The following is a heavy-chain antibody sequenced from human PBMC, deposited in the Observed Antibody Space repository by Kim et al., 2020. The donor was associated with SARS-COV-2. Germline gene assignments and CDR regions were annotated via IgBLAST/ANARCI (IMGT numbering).Heavy chain of an antibody. J-gene: IGHJ4*02. Sequence: PHLKRRVTQTVDTSRNQFSLKLSSVTAADTAVYYCARALAAAGSWFNFDYWGQGTLVTVSS. D-gene: IGHD6-13*01. V-gene: IGHV4-31*02. CDR3: ARALAAAGSWFNFDY.